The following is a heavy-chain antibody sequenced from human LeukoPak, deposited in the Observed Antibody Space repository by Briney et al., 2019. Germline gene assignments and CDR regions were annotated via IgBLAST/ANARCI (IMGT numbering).Heavy chain of an antibody. CDR2: IYTGVTDT. CDR3: ARHIAAAGTDLGY. J-gene: IGHJ4*02. D-gene: IGHD6-13*01. V-gene: IGHV5-51*01. Sequence: GESLKIPFQASGYTFPNYFLGLVRQSPGKGVGLVGNIYTGVTDTRYRPSFQGQVSISVDKSTTTAYLQWSSLKASDTAMYYCARHIAAAGTDLGYWGQGTLVTVSS. CDR1: GYTFPNYF.